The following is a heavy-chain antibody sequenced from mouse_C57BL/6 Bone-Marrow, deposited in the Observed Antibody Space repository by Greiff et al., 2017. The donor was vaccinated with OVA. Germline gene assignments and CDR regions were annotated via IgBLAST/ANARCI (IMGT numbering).Heavy chain of an antibody. CDR3: ARDWCYFDY. CDR2: ISSGGSYT. CDR1: GFTFSSYG. D-gene: IGHD1-1*02. J-gene: IGHJ2*01. Sequence: EVQVVESGGDLVKPGGSLKLSCAASGFTFSSYGMSWVRQTPDKRLEWVATISSGGSYTYYPDSVKGRFTISGDNAKNTLYLQMSSLKAEDTAMYYCARDWCYFDYWGQGTTLTVSS. V-gene: IGHV5-6*01.